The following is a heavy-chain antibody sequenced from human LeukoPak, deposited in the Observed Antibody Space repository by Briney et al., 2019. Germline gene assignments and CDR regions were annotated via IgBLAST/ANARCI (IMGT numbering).Heavy chain of an antibody. Sequence: GGSLRLSCAASGFTVSSNYMSWVRQAPGKGLEWVSVIYSGGNTYYADSVKGRFTISRDNSKNTLYLQMNSLRAEDTAVYYCERVLNLVYGDYDYWGQGTLVTVSS. CDR1: GFTVSSNY. J-gene: IGHJ4*02. CDR2: IYSGGNT. CDR3: ERVLNLVYGDYDY. V-gene: IGHV3-53*01. D-gene: IGHD4-17*01.